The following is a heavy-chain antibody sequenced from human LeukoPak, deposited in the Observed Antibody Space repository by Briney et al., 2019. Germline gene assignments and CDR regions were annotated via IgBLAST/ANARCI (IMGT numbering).Heavy chain of an antibody. D-gene: IGHD3-22*01. CDR1: GFTVSSNY. Sequence: GGSLRLSCAASGFTVSSNYMSWVRQAPGKGLEWVSVIYSGGSTYYADSVKGRFTISRDNSKNTLYLQMNSLRAEDTAVYYCASLGTYYYDSSGYLIEYWGQGTLVTVSS. CDR3: ASLGTYYYDSSGYLIEY. V-gene: IGHV3-53*01. J-gene: IGHJ4*02. CDR2: IYSGGST.